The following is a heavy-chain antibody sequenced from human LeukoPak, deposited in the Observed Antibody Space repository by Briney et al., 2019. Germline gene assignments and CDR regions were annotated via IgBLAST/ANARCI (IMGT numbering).Heavy chain of an antibody. CDR3: ARHPPPSNPGRFWRELPGAYFDY. CDR1: GGSISSRTYY. Sequence: SETLSLTCTVSGGSISSRTYYWGWIRQPPGKGLEWIGSIYYSGITYYNPSLKSRVTISVDTSKNHFSLKLSSVTAADTAVYYCARHPPPSNPGRFWRELPGAYFDYWGQGTLVTVSS. J-gene: IGHJ4*02. CDR2: IYYSGIT. D-gene: IGHD1-26*01. V-gene: IGHV4-39*01.